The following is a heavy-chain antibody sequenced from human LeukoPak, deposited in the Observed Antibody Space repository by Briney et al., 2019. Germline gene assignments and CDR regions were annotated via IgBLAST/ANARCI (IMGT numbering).Heavy chain of an antibody. CDR3: ARAGYDFWSGYFAPIDY. CDR2: ISAYNGNT. Sequence: ASVKVSCKASGYTFTGYYMHWVRQAPGQGLEWMGWISAYNGNTNYAQKLQGRVTMTTDTSTSTAYMELRSLRSDDTAVYYCARAGYDFWSGYFAPIDYWGQGTLVTVSS. D-gene: IGHD3-3*01. V-gene: IGHV1-18*04. J-gene: IGHJ4*02. CDR1: GYTFTGYY.